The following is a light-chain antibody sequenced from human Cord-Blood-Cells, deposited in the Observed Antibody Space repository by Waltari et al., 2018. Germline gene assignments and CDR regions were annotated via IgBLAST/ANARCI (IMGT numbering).Light chain of an antibody. CDR2: DAS. V-gene: IGKV1-5*01. CDR3: QQYNSYST. CDR1: QSISSW. J-gene: IGKJ1*01. Sequence: DIKMTQSPSTLSASVGDRVTITCRASQSISSWLAWYQQKPGKAPKLLIYDASSLESGVPSSFSGSGSGTEFTLTISSLQPDDFATYYCQQYNSYSTFGQGTKVEIK.